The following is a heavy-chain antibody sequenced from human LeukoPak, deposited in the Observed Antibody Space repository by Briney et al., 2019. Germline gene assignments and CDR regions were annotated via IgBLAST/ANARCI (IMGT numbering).Heavy chain of an antibody. D-gene: IGHD3-3*01. J-gene: IGHJ4*02. CDR3: ARQPYYDFWSGYYTFDY. CDR1: GGSVSSGSYY. Sequence: SETLSLTCTVSGGSVSSGSYYWSWIRQPPGTGLEWIGYIYYSGSTNYNPSLKSRVTISVDTSKNQFSLKLSSVTAADTAVYYCARQPYYDFWSGYYTFDYWGQGTLVTVSS. V-gene: IGHV4-61*01. CDR2: IYYSGST.